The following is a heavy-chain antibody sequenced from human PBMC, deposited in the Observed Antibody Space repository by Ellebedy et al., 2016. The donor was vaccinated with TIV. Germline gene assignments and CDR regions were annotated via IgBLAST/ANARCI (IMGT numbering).Heavy chain of an antibody. V-gene: IGHV3-49*04. Sequence: GESLKISCTASGFTFGYYAMSWVRQAPGKGLEWVGFTRRKAYGGTTEYAASGKGRFTISRDDSKSIASLHINSLKTEDTAVYFCSRVPYDSVDYYFDYWGQGTLVTVSS. CDR2: TRRKAYGGTT. CDR1: GFTFGYYA. CDR3: SRVPYDSVDYYFDY. D-gene: IGHD3-10*01. J-gene: IGHJ4*02.